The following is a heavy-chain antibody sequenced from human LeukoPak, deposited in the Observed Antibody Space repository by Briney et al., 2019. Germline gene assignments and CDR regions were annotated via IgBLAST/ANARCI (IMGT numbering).Heavy chain of an antibody. Sequence: SGTLSLTCAVSGGSISSSNWWSWVRQHPGKGLEWIGYIYYSGSTYYNPSLKSRVTISVDTSKNQFSLKLSSVTAADTAVYYCARETRSYCSGGSCYSSYYYYYGMDVWGQGTTVTVSS. CDR3: ARETRSYCSGGSCYSSYYYYYGMDV. D-gene: IGHD2-15*01. V-gene: IGHV4-4*02. CDR2: IYYSGST. CDR1: GGSISSSNW. J-gene: IGHJ6*02.